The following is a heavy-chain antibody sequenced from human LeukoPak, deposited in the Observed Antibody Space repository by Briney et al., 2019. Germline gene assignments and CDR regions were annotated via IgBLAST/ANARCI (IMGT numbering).Heavy chain of an antibody. V-gene: IGHV3-30-3*01. CDR2: ILYDGSSN. D-gene: IGHD5-12*01. CDR1: GFTFRSYA. J-gene: IGHJ4*02. Sequence: GGSLTLSCAASGFTFRSYAMHWVRQAPGKGLEWVAVILYDGSSNNYADSVKGRFTISRDNSKSTLFLQMNSLRAEDTAVYYCARAPQGYSGYDLFLWGQGTLVTVSA. CDR3: ARAPQGYSGYDLFL.